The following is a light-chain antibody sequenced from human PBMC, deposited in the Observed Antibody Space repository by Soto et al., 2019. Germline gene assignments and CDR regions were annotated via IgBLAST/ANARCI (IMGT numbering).Light chain of an antibody. CDR3: QKYNSYS. Sequence: DIQMTQSPSTLSSTAGYIGTSVCRASQGISNGLSWYQQRPGQAPTLLIYAASSLQSGVPSRFSGSGSGTEFTLTISSLKPDDFATYYCQKYNSYSFGQGTKVDIK. CDR1: QGISNG. J-gene: IGKJ1*01. V-gene: IGKV1-5*02. CDR2: AAS.